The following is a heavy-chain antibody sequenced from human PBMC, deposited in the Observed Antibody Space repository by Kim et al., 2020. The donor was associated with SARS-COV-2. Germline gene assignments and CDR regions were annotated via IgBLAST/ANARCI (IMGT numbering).Heavy chain of an antibody. D-gene: IGHD3-3*01. CDR2: IYYSGST. V-gene: IGHV4-39*01. J-gene: IGHJ5*02. CDR1: GGSISSSSYY. Sequence: SETLSLTCTVSGGSISSSSYYWGWIRQPPGKGLEWIGSIYYSGSTYYNPSLKSRVTISVDTSKNQFSLKLSSVTAADTAVYYCARIYKGFWSGYPPEPWGQGTLVTVSS. CDR3: ARIYKGFWSGYPPEP.